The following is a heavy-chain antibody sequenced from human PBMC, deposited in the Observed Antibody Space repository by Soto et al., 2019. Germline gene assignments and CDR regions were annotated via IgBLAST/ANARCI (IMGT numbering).Heavy chain of an antibody. CDR2: IIPSSGTA. V-gene: IGHV1-69*01. J-gene: IGHJ6*02. Sequence: QVQLVQSGAEVKKPGSSVKVSCNASGGTFSSYALIWVRQAPGQGLEWMGGIIPSSGTANYAQKFQGRVTITADEATSTADMELSSLRSEDTAVYYCARSQGSSTSLEIYYYYYYGMDVWGQGTTVTVSS. CDR3: ARSQGSSTSLEIYYYYYYGMDV. CDR1: GGTFSSYA. D-gene: IGHD2-2*01.